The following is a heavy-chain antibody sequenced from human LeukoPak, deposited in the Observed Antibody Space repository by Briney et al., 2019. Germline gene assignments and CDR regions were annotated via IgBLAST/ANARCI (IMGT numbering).Heavy chain of an antibody. CDR2: IYTSGIT. J-gene: IGHJ5*02. Sequence: SETLSLTCTVSGGSISSFYWTWIRQPPGKGLECIGYIYTSGITNYNPSLKSRVTISVDTSKNQFSLKLSSVTAADTAVYYCARELRYSSSPADNWFDPWGQGTLVTVSS. V-gene: IGHV4-4*09. D-gene: IGHD6-13*01. CDR1: GGSISSFY. CDR3: ARELRYSSSPADNWFDP.